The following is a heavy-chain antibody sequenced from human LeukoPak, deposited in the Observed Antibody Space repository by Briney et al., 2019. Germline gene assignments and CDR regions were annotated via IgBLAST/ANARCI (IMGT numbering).Heavy chain of an antibody. J-gene: IGHJ6*03. CDR3: ARGTSYYDFWSGYYPNYYYYYMDV. Sequence: GGSLRLSCAASGFTFSSYWMSWVRQAPGKGLERVANIKQDGSEKYYVDSVKGRFTISRDNAKNSLYLQMNSLRAEDTAVYYCARGTSYYDFWSGYYPNYYYYYMDVWGKGTTVTVSS. V-gene: IGHV3-7*01. CDR2: IKQDGSEK. CDR1: GFTFSSYW. D-gene: IGHD3-3*01.